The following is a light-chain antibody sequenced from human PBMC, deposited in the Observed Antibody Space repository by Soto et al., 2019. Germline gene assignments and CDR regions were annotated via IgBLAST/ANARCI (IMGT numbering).Light chain of an antibody. CDR3: SSYTSSRTHV. V-gene: IGLV2-14*01. CDR1: SSEVGGYNY. CDR2: EVS. Sequence: SVLTQPPSASGSPGQSVTISCTGTSSEVGGYNYVSWYQQHPGKALKLMIYEVSRRPSGGSNRFSGSRSGYTDSLTFSGLQAEDEADYYCSSYTSSRTHVFGTGTKVT. J-gene: IGLJ1*01.